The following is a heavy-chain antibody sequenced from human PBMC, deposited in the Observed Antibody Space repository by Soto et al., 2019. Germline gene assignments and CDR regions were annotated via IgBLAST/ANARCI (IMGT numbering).Heavy chain of an antibody. CDR3: ARDRAPTVVVAANGAPPDY. V-gene: IGHV3-21*01. D-gene: IGHD2-15*01. J-gene: IGHJ4*02. CDR2: ISSSSSYI. Sequence: GGSLRLSCASSGFTFSSYSMNWVRQSPGKGLEWVSSISSSSSYIYYADSVKGRFTISRDNAKNSLYLQMNSLRAGDTAVYYCARDRAPTVVVAANGAPPDYWGQGTLVPVSS. CDR1: GFTFSSYS.